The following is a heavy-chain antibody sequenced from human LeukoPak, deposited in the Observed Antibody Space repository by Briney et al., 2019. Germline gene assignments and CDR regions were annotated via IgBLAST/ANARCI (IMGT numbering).Heavy chain of an antibody. D-gene: IGHD3-3*01. CDR1: GASISSSY. V-gene: IGHV4-4*07. Sequence: SETLSLTCSVSGASISSSYWGWIRQAAGKGLEWIGRIYTSEKTKYNPLLKSRVTMSVDTSRNQFSLKLTSVTAADTAVYYCAKLSTTFGVLMSHWGRGTLVTVSS. J-gene: IGHJ4*02. CDR2: IYTSEKT. CDR3: AKLSTTFGVLMSH.